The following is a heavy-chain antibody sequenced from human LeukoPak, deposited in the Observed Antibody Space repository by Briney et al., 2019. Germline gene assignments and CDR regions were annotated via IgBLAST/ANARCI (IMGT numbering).Heavy chain of an antibody. CDR3: ARGYCSSTSCYDFDY. D-gene: IGHD2-2*01. Sequence: PSDPLSLTCGVHGGSLRGYYWSWIRKPPGKALDWFGKINHSGSTNYNPSFKSRVTISVDTSKNQFSLKLSSVTAADTAVYYCARGYCSSTSCYDFDYWGQGTLVTVSS. J-gene: IGHJ4*02. CDR2: INHSGST. CDR1: GGSLRGYY. V-gene: IGHV4-34*01.